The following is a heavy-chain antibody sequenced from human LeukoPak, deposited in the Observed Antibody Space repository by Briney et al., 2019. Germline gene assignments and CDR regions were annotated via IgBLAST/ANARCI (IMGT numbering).Heavy chain of an antibody. CDR2: IVVGSGNT. V-gene: IGHV1-58*01. CDR1: GFTFTSSA. CDR3: AAEAAYYYDSRDAFDV. Sequence: ASAKVSCKASGFTFTSSAVQWVRQARGQRLEWIGWIVVGSGNTNYAQKFQERVTITRDMSTSLVYMELSSLRSEDTAVYYRAAEAAYYYDSRDAFDVWGQGIMVTVSS. J-gene: IGHJ3*01. D-gene: IGHD3-22*01.